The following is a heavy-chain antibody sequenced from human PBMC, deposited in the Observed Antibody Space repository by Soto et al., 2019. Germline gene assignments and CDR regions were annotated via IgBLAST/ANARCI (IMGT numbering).Heavy chain of an antibody. J-gene: IGHJ6*03. V-gene: IGHV1-18*01. CDR1: GYTFTSYG. CDR2: ISAYNGNT. D-gene: IGHD2-2*01. Sequence: ASVKVSCKASGYTFTSYGSSWVRQAPGQGLEGMGWISAYNGNTGYAQKLQGRGTMTRNTSTSTAYMEPSSLRSEDTAVYYCARVHRVVVVPAAIWYYMDVWGKGTTVTVSS. CDR3: ARVHRVVVVPAAIWYYMDV.